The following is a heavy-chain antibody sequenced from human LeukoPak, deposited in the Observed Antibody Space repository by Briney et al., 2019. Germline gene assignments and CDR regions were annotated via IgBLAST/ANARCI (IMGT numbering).Heavy chain of an antibody. V-gene: IGHV3-15*07. D-gene: IGHD3-22*01. Sequence: GGSLRLSCATSGFTFSNAWMNWVRQAPGKGLEWVGRIRSNSDGGTIDYAAPVKDRFTLSRDDSKTTLYLQMNSLQTEDTAVYYCATDFYDSTWGQGTLVTVSS. CDR3: ATDFYDST. J-gene: IGHJ5*02. CDR1: GFTFSNAW. CDR2: IRSNSDGGTI.